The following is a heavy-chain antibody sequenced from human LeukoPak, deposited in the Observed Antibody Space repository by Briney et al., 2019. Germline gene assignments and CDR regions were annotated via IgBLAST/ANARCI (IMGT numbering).Heavy chain of an antibody. Sequence: SETLSLTCAVYGGSFSGYHWSWIRQPPGKGLEWIGEINHSGSTNYNPSLKSRVTISVDTSKNQFSLKLSSVTAADPAVYYCARGSSGGSCYSRVHAGWFDPWGQGTLVTVSS. D-gene: IGHD2-15*01. CDR1: GGSFSGYH. CDR3: ARGSSGGSCYSRVHAGWFDP. V-gene: IGHV4-34*01. J-gene: IGHJ5*02. CDR2: INHSGST.